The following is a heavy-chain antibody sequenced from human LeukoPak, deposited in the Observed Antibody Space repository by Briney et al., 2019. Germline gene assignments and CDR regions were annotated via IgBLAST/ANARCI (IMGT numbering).Heavy chain of an antibody. J-gene: IGHJ4*02. CDR1: GYTFTSYA. Sequence: ASVKVSCKASGYTFTSYAMHWVRQAPGQRLEWMGWINAGNGNTKYSQKFQGRVTITRDTSASTAYMELSSLRSEDTAVYYCAKDRSFSGYSSAYADYWGQGTLVTVSS. V-gene: IGHV1-3*01. CDR3: AKDRSFSGYSSAYADY. D-gene: IGHD5-18*01. CDR2: INAGNGNT.